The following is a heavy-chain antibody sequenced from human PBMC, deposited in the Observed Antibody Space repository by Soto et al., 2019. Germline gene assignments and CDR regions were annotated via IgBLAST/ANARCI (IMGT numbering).Heavy chain of an antibody. CDR3: LRVVDAATRHTDLDS. CDR1: GGSIDNTDSF. J-gene: IGHJ4*02. CDR2: VYYSGGT. D-gene: IGHD2-15*01. V-gene: IGHV4-39*01. Sequence: SETLSLTCDVPGGSIDNTDSFWGWVRQPPGRGLEFLVSVYYSGGTYYTPSLKSRVTVSVETSKNQVSLRGRSVTGAETAMSYCLRVVDAATRHTDLDSWGPGIVVT.